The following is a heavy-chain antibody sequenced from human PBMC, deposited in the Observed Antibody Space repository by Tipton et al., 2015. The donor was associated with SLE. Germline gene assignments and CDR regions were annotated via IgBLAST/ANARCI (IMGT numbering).Heavy chain of an antibody. D-gene: IGHD7-27*01. J-gene: IGHJ2*01. CDR3: ARGNWGSYPYWCIDL. V-gene: IGHV4-34*01. Sequence: LRLSCGVYGGSFSGYFWSWIRQPPGKGLEWIGEINHSGSTNYNPSLESRVTLSVDTSKHQFSLKLTSVTAADTAVYYCARGNWGSYPYWCIDLWGRGTLVTVSS. CDR2: INHSGST. CDR1: GGSFSGYF.